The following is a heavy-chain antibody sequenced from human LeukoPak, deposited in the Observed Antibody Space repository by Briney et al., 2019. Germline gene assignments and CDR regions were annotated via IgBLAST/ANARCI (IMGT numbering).Heavy chain of an antibody. V-gene: IGHV4-59*08. CDR3: ARGYSGYVLDY. CDR1: GGSISSYY. CDR2: IYYSGST. J-gene: IGHJ4*02. D-gene: IGHD5-12*01. Sequence: PSETLSLTCTVSGGSISSYYWSWIRQPPGKGLEWIGYIYYSGSTNYNPSLKSRVTISVDSSKNQFSLKLSSVTAADTAVYYCARGYSGYVLDYWGQGTLVTVSS.